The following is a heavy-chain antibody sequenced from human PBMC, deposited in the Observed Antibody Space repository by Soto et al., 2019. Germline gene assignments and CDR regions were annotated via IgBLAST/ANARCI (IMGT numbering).Heavy chain of an antibody. V-gene: IGHV2-5*02. D-gene: IGHD3-10*01. Sequence: QITLKESGPTLVKPTQTLTLTCSFSGFSLSTRGEGVGWIRQPPRKALEWLALIYWDDDKRYSPSLKSRLTITKDTSKNQVVLTMTTLDPVDTATYYCGHWRGSGSYTMFDYCGQGTLVTVSS. CDR1: GFSLSTRGEG. J-gene: IGHJ4*02. CDR3: GHWRGSGSYTMFDY. CDR2: IYWDDDK.